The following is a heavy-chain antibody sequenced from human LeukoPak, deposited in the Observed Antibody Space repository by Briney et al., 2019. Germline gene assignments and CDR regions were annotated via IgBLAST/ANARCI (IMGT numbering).Heavy chain of an antibody. CDR2: MYYSGAA. Sequence: SETLSLTCTVSGGSISSSSYYWGWIRQPPGKGLEWIGSMYYSGAAYFNPSLKSRVTISVDTSKNQFSLKLISVTAADTAVYYCARYIGGGGTYYFDHWGQGTLVTVSS. V-gene: IGHV4-39*01. CDR3: ARYIGGGGTYYFDH. D-gene: IGHD1-26*01. J-gene: IGHJ4*02. CDR1: GGSISSSSYY.